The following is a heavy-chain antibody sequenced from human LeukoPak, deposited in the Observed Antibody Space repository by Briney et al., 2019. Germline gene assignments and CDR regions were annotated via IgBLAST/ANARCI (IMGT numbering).Heavy chain of an antibody. CDR3: ARGAGIYYTTGWTGWFDP. Sequence: GGSLRLSCAASGFTFNRHWMHWVRQAPGKGLVWVSRSNSDGSSTVYADSVKGRFTISRDNAKNTLYLQMNSLRAEDTAVYYCARGAGIYYTTGWTGWFDPWGQGALVTVTS. CDR1: GFTFNRHW. CDR2: SNSDGSST. J-gene: IGHJ5*02. D-gene: IGHD6-19*01. V-gene: IGHV3-74*01.